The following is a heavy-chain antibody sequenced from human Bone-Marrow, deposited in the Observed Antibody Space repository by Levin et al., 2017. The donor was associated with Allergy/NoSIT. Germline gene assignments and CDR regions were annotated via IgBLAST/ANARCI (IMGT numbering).Heavy chain of an antibody. D-gene: IGHD3-22*01. J-gene: IGHJ2*01. V-gene: IGHV3-48*02. CDR1: GFTFSSYS. CDR2: ISSSSSTI. Sequence: GGSLRLSCAASGFTFSSYSMNWVRQAPGKGLEWISYISSSSSTIYYADSVKGRFTISRDNAKNSLYLQMNSLRDEDTAVYYCARDRYYYDSSGSYEKNWYFDLWGRGTLVTVSS. CDR3: ARDRYYYDSSGSYEKNWYFDL.